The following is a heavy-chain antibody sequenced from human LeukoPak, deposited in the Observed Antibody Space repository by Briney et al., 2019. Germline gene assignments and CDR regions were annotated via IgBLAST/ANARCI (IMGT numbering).Heavy chain of an antibody. V-gene: IGHV3-23*01. J-gene: IGHJ6*02. CDR1: GFTFSSYW. CDR2: ISGSGGST. CDR3: AKDPAVVTFYYGMDV. Sequence: GGSLRLSCAASGFTFSSYWMHWVRQAPGKGLEWVSAISGSGGSTYYADSVKGRFTISRDNSKNTLYLQMNSLRAEDTAVYYCAKDPAVVTFYYGMDVWGQGTTVTVSS. D-gene: IGHD2-21*02.